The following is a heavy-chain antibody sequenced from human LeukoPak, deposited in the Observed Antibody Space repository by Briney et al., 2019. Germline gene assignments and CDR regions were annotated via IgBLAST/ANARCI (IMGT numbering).Heavy chain of an antibody. D-gene: IGHD2-21*02. J-gene: IGHJ4*02. CDR1: GGSISSYY. CDR3: AREAFCGGDRYSGFDY. Sequence: PSETLSLTCTVSGGSISSYYWSWIRQPPGKGLEWIGYIYYSGSTNYNPSLKSRVTISVDTSKNQFSLKLRSVTAADTAVYYCAREAFCGGDRYSGFDYWGQGTLATVSS. V-gene: IGHV4-59*01. CDR2: IYYSGST.